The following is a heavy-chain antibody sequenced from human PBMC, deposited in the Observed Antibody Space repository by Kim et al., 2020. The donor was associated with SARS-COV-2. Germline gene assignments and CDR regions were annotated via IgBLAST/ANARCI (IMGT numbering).Heavy chain of an antibody. D-gene: IGHD6-19*01. CDR1: GYTLTELS. V-gene: IGHV1-24*01. Sequence: ASVKVSCKVSGYTLTELSMHWVRQAPGKGLEWMGGFDPEDGETIYAQKFQGRVTMTEDTSTDTAYMELSSLRSEDTAVYYCATVNSSGWLVWFDPWGQGTLVTVSS. J-gene: IGHJ5*02. CDR3: ATVNSSGWLVWFDP. CDR2: FDPEDGET.